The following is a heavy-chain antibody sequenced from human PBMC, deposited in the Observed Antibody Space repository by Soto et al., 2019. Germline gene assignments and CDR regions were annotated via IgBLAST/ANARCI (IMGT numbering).Heavy chain of an antibody. Sequence: GGSLRLSCAASGFTFYNYAMSWVRQVPGKGLEWVSAISGTGGGTYYADSVKGRFTISRDNSKNTLSLQMNSLRAEDTAVYYCAKDVTNSLSTGWYGVRCWGQGTLVTVSS. D-gene: IGHD6-19*01. J-gene: IGHJ4*02. V-gene: IGHV3-23*01. CDR3: AKDVTNSLSTGWYGVRC. CDR1: GFTFYNYA. CDR2: ISGTGGGT.